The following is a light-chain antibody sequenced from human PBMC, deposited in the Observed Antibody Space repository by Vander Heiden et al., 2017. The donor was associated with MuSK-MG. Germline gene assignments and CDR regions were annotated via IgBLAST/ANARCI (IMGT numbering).Light chain of an antibody. Sequence: SISSYLNWYQHKPGKAPKVLIYAASSLQSGVPSRFSGSGSGTDFTLTISRLQPEDFATYYCQQSDSSPYTFGQGTKLEIK. CDR1: SISSY. J-gene: IGKJ2*01. CDR2: AAS. CDR3: QQSDSSPYT. V-gene: IGKV1-39*01.